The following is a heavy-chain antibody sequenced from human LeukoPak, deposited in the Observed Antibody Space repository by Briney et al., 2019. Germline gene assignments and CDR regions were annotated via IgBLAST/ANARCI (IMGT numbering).Heavy chain of an antibody. CDR3: ARYSGYDNYYYYGMDV. CDR1: GFTFSSYS. V-gene: IGHV3-74*01. Sequence: GGSLRLSCAASGFTFSSYSMNWVRQAPGKGLVWVSRINSDGSSTSYADSVKGRFTISRDNAKNTLYLQMNSLRAEDTAVYYCARYSGYDNYYYYGMDVWGQGTTVTVSS. J-gene: IGHJ6*02. D-gene: IGHD5-12*01. CDR2: INSDGSST.